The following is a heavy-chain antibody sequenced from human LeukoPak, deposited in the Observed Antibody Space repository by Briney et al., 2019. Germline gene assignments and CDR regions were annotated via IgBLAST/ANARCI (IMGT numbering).Heavy chain of an antibody. V-gene: IGHV3-11*06. CDR1: GGSFSDYY. CDR2: LSSGSSYT. D-gene: IGHD3-10*01. Sequence: LSLTCAVYGGSFSDYYMSWIRQAPGKGLEWVSYLSSGSSYTNYADSVKGRFTISRDNAKNSLYLQMNSLRAEDTAVYYCARDHYGYYGSGSYRRFDYWGQGTLVTVSS. CDR3: ARDHYGYYGSGSYRRFDY. J-gene: IGHJ4*02.